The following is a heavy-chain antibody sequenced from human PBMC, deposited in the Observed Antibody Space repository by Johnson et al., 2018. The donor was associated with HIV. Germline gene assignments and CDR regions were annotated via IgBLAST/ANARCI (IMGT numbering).Heavy chain of an antibody. Sequence: VQLVESGGGVVQPGRSLRLSCAASGFTFSQFAMHWVRQAPAKGLEWVSYISSSGSTIYYADSVKGRFTISRDNAKNSLYLQMNSLRAEDTAVYYCARGGWGDAFDIWGQGTMVTVSS. CDR2: ISSSGSTI. V-gene: IGHV3-48*03. CDR3: ARGGWGDAFDI. D-gene: IGHD3-16*01. CDR1: GFTFSQFA. J-gene: IGHJ3*02.